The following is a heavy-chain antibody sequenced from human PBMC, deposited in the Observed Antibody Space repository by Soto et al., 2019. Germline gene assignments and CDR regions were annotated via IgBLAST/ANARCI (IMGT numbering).Heavy chain of an antibody. V-gene: IGHV3-73*01. Sequence: GPLRLGGAASGFAFSGSAMYWVRQASGKGPEWVGRIRSKGHNYATEYAASVKGRFTISRDDSKNTAYLQMNSLQTEDTAVYYCTRDLFSYDYSGILWFDPWGQGTLVTVSS. J-gene: IGHJ5*02. CDR1: GFAFSGSA. CDR2: IRSKGHNYAT. D-gene: IGHD3-16*01. CDR3: TRDLFSYDYSGILWFDP.